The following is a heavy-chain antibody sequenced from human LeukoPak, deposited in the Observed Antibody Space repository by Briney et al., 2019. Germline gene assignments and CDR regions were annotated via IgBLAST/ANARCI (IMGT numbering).Heavy chain of an antibody. J-gene: IGHJ4*02. V-gene: IGHV1-8*03. CDR1: GYTFTSYD. CDR3: ARGLTAMDFDY. Sequence: ASVKVSCKASGYTFTSYDINWVRQATGQGLEWMGWMNHNSGNTGYAQKFQGRVTITRNTSISTAYMELSSLRSEDTAVYFCARGLTAMDFDYWGQGTLVTVSS. D-gene: IGHD5-18*01. CDR2: MNHNSGNT.